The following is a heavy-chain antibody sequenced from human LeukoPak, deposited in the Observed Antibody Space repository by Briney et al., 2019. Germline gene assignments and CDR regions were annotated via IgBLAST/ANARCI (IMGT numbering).Heavy chain of an antibody. CDR3: ARGRSSITIFGVVTDYYYYYMDV. CDR1: GFTFSSYW. J-gene: IGHJ6*03. V-gene: IGHV3-7*01. Sequence: GGSLRLSCAASGFTFSSYWMSWVRQAPGKGLEWVANIKQDGSEKYYVDSVKGRFTISRDNAKNSLYLQMNSLRAEDTAVYYCARGRSSITIFGVVTDYYYYYMDVWGKGTTVTVSS. D-gene: IGHD3-3*01. CDR2: IKQDGSEK.